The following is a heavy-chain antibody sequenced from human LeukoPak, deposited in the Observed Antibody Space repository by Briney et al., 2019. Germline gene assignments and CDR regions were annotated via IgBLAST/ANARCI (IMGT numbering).Heavy chain of an antibody. CDR2: ISCYNGKT. Sequence: ASVKVSCKASGYSFDNYGISWVRQAPGQGLEWMGWISCYNGKTEYAQKFQGRVTMTTDTSTSTVYMELRSLRSDDTAVYYCATTHGNSWFDPWGQGTLVTVSS. CDR1: GYSFDNYG. V-gene: IGHV1-18*01. J-gene: IGHJ5*02. CDR3: ATTHGNSWFDP. D-gene: IGHD1-14*01.